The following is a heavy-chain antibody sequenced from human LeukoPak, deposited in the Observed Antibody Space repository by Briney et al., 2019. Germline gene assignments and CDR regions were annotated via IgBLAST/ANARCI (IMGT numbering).Heavy chain of an antibody. CDR3: ARGMITFGGVIVHAFDI. CDR1: GYTFTSYD. D-gene: IGHD3-16*02. V-gene: IGHV1-8*01. J-gene: IGHJ3*02. Sequence: GASVKVSCKASGYTFTSYDINWVRQATGQGLEWMGWINPNSGNTGYAQKFQGRVTMTRNTSISTAYMELSSLRSEDTAVYYCARGMITFGGVIVHAFDIWGQGTMVTVSS. CDR2: INPNSGNT.